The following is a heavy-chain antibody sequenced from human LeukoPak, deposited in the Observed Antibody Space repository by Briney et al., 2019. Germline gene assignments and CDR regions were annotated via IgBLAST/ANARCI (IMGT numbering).Heavy chain of an antibody. Sequence: SETLSLTCTVSGYSISSGYYWGWIRQPPGKGLEWIGSIYHSGSTYYNPSLKSRVTISVDTSKNQFSLKLSSVTAADTAVYYCAREIWMGGMDVWGQGTTVTVSS. J-gene: IGHJ6*02. CDR2: IYHSGST. CDR3: AREIWMGGMDV. D-gene: IGHD3-3*01. CDR1: GYSISSGYY. V-gene: IGHV4-38-2*02.